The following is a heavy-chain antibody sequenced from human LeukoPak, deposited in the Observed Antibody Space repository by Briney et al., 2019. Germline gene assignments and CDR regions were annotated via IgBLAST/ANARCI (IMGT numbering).Heavy chain of an antibody. Sequence: GGSLRLSCAASGFTFSDYVMMWVRQAPGKGLEWVSSISTSSTYIYYADSVKGRFTISRDNAKNSLYLQMNSLRAEDTAVYYCAKEKVATTLRYYDNWGQGTLVTVSS. CDR2: ISTSSTYI. CDR1: GFTFSDYV. D-gene: IGHD2-15*01. J-gene: IGHJ4*02. V-gene: IGHV3-21*01. CDR3: AKEKVATTLRYYDN.